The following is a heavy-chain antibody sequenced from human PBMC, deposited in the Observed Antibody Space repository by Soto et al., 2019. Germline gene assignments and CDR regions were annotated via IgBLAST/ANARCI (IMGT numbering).Heavy chain of an antibody. J-gene: IGHJ6*03. CDR1: GGSISSSSYY. D-gene: IGHD2-15*01. CDR2: IYYSGST. CDR3: ATLRCSGGSCYPRYYYYYSMDV. Sequence: QLQLQESGPGLVKPLETLSLTCTVSGGSISSSSYYWGWIRQPPGKGLEWIGSIYYSGSTYYNPSLKSRATIPVDTSNNHVSLKPSSSTAADTAVYYGATLRCSGGSCYPRYYYYYSMDVWGEGTTVTVSS. V-gene: IGHV4-39*02.